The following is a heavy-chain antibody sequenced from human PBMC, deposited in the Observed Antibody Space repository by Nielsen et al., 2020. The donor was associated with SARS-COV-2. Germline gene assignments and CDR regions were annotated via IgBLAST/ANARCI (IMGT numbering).Heavy chain of an antibody. CDR1: GYTFTGYY. D-gene: IGHD3-16*01. CDR2: INLNSGGT. CDR3: ASSVGAYYYYGMDV. Sequence: ASVKVSCKASGYTFTGYYMHWVRQAPGQGLEWMGRINLNSGGTNYAQKFQGRVTMTRNTSISTAYMELSSLRSEDTAVYYCASSVGAYYYYGMDVWGQGTTVTVSS. V-gene: IGHV1-2*06. J-gene: IGHJ6*02.